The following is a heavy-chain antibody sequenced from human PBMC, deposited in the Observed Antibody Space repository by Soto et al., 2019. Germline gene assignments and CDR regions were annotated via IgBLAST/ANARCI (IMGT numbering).Heavy chain of an antibody. Sequence: SETLSLTCTVSDGSISTYYCNWIRQPAGKGLEWIGRIDASGRADYNPSLKSRVTVSVDTSKNQFSLRLSSVTAADTAVYYCARDMHAGFTHYFDPWGQGTLVT. CDR3: ARDMHAGFTHYFDP. CDR1: DGSISTYY. J-gene: IGHJ5*02. CDR2: IDASGRA. V-gene: IGHV4-4*07. D-gene: IGHD1-26*01.